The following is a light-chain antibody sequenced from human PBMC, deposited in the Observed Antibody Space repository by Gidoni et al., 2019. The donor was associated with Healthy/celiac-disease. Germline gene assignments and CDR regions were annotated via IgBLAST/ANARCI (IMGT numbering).Light chain of an antibody. CDR3: QQRSNWLT. CDR1: QSVSSY. Sequence: DIVLTQSPATLSLSPGERATLSCRASQSVSSYLAWYQQKPGQAPRLLIYDASNRATGIPARFSGSGSGTDFTLTIISLEPEDFAVYYCQQRSNWLTFXGXTKVEI. V-gene: IGKV3-11*01. CDR2: DAS. J-gene: IGKJ4*01.